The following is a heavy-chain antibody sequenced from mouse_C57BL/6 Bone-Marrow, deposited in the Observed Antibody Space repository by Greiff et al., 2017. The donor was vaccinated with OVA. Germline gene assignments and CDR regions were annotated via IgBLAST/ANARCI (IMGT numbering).Heavy chain of an antibody. D-gene: IGHD1-1*01. J-gene: IGHJ1*03. CDR2: IYPRSGNT. Sequence: QVQLQQSGAELARPGASVKLSCKASGYTFTSYGISWVKQRTGQGLEWIGEIYPRSGNTYYTETVKGKATLTTDNVCSTADMELRSLRSEDSAVYCCARGMDYGSSFYWYFDVWGTGTTVTVSS. CDR1: GYTFTSYG. V-gene: IGHV1-81*01. CDR3: ARGMDYGSSFYWYFDV.